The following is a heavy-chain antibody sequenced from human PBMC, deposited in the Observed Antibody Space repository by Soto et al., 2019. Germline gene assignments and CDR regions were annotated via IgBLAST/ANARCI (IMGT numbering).Heavy chain of an antibody. CDR1: GFTVGDSY. CDR3: ARGFQNSFGY. V-gene: IGHV3-53*01. J-gene: IGHJ4*02. D-gene: IGHD3-10*01. Sequence: LRLSCAASGFTVGDSYLNWVRQAPGQGLEWVSVIYRSGSTYYADSVKGRFSISRDTSKNTLYLQMNSLRADDTAVYYCARGFQNSFGYWVLGTLVTVSS. CDR2: IYRSGST.